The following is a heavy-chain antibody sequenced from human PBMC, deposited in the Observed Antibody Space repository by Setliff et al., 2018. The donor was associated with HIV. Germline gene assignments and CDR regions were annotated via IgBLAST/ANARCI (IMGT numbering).Heavy chain of an antibody. V-gene: IGHV4-39*07. CDR2: IYYDGRT. CDR3: ARGGAVSADFDS. Sequence: SETLSLTCTVSGGSIRTGAYYWGWIRQPPGKGLEWIGSIYYDGRTFYKPSLKSRLTISVDTSKNQYSLRLNSVPAADTAVYFCARGGAVSADFDSWGQGTLVTVSS. J-gene: IGHJ4*02. D-gene: IGHD3-16*01. CDR1: GGSIRTGAYY.